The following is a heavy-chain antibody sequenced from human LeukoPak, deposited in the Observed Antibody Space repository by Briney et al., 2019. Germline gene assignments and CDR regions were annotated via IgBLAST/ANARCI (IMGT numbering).Heavy chain of an antibody. CDR2: MSPNSGNT. CDR3: ARRSNSGYFDY. D-gene: IGHD6-25*01. Sequence: ASVKVSCKASGYTFTSYDINWVRQATGQGLEWMGWMSPNSGNTGYALKFQGRVTITADESTSTAYMELSSLRSEDTAVYYCARRSNSGYFDYWGQGTLVTVSS. CDR1: GYTFTSYD. J-gene: IGHJ4*02. V-gene: IGHV1-8*01.